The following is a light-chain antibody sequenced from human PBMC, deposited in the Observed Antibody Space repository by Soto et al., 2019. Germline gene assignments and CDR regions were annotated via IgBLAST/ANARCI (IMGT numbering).Light chain of an antibody. Sequence: QSVLTQPPSASGSPGQSVTISWTGTTNDIGVYDFVSWYQHHPGKAPRLIIYEVVQRPSGVPDRFSGSKSGNTASLTVSGLQAADEADYFCKSYAGSNTYVFGSGTKVTVL. CDR2: EVV. CDR3: KSYAGSNTYV. J-gene: IGLJ1*01. V-gene: IGLV2-8*01. CDR1: TNDIGVYDF.